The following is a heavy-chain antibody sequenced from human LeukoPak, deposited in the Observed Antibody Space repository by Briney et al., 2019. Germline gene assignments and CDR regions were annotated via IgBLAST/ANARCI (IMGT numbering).Heavy chain of an antibody. J-gene: IGHJ4*02. CDR1: GFTFSTYA. CDR3: ANWIGSSSRDY. D-gene: IGHD6-6*01. V-gene: IGHV3-23*01. Sequence: HPGGSLRLSCAASGFTFSTYAMPWVRQAPGKGLVWVSGINSNGDEIYYADSVRGRFTISRDNSNNALYLQMDSLRAEDTAVYYCANWIGSSSRDYWGQGTLVTVSS. CDR2: INSNGDEI.